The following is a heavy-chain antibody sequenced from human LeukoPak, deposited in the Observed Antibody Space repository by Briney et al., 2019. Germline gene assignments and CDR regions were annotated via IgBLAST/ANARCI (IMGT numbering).Heavy chain of an antibody. CDR3: ARFGYYYGSGSRVDY. V-gene: IGHV3-7*03. CDR1: GFTFSSYW. D-gene: IGHD3-10*01. J-gene: IGHJ4*02. CDR2: IKQDGSEK. Sequence: AGGSLRLSCAASGFTFSSYWMSWVRQAPGKGLEWVANIKQDGSEKYYVDSVKGRFTISRDNAKNSLYLQMNSLRAEDTAMYYCARFGYYYGSGSRVDYWGQGTLVTVSS.